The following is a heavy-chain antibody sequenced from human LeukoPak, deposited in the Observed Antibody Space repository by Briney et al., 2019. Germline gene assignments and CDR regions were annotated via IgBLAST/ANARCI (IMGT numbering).Heavy chain of an antibody. CDR2: INPNSGGT. CDR3: ARSRSGRADY. Sequence: ASVKVSCKASGYTFTDYYMHWMRRAPGQGLEWMGWINPNSGGTNYAHNFQGRVTMTRDTSISTAYMELSRLRFDDTAVYYCARSRSGRADYWGQGALVSVSA. J-gene: IGHJ4*02. CDR1: GYTFTDYY. V-gene: IGHV1-2*02.